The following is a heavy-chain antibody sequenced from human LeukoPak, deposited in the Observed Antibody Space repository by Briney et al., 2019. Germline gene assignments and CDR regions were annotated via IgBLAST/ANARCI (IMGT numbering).Heavy chain of an antibody. J-gene: IGHJ5*02. Sequence: GRTLRLSCAASAFTFSNYAMHWVRQAPGKGLEWVAVISHDGSNIHYGDSVKGRFTISRDNSKNTVYLQMNSLRAEDTAIYYCAKDPYRVVVATGNYLDPWGQGTLVTVSS. CDR3: AKDPYRVVVATGNYLDP. D-gene: IGHD2-15*01. CDR1: AFTFSNYA. CDR2: ISHDGSNI. V-gene: IGHV3-30*04.